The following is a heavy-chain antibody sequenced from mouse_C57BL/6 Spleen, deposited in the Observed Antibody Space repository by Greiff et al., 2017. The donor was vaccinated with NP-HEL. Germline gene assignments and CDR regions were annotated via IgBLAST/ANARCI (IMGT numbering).Heavy chain of an antibody. V-gene: IGHV1-82*01. CDR3: AKAAPQGPYYYAMDY. Sequence: VKLMESGPELVKPGASVKISCKASGYAFSSSWMNWVKQRPGKGLEWIGRIYPGDGDTNYNGKFKGKATLTADKSSSTAYMQLSSLTSEDSAVYFCAKAAPQGPYYYAMDYWGQGTSVTVSS. D-gene: IGHD6-1*01. CDR1: GYAFSSSW. CDR2: IYPGDGDT. J-gene: IGHJ4*01.